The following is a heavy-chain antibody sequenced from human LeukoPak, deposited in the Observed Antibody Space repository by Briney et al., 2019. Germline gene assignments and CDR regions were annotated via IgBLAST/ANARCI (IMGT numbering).Heavy chain of an antibody. V-gene: IGHV3-74*01. Sequence: GGSLRLSCAASGFTFSAYWMNWVRQGPGKGLVWVARVDTDGSTVNYADSVKGRFTISRDNSKNTLYLQMNSLRAEDTAVYYCAKDDDFWSGYYYSRPQGWFDPWGQGTLVTVSS. CDR1: GFTFSAYW. CDR3: AKDDDFWSGYYYSRPQGWFDP. J-gene: IGHJ5*02. CDR2: VDTDGSTV. D-gene: IGHD3-3*01.